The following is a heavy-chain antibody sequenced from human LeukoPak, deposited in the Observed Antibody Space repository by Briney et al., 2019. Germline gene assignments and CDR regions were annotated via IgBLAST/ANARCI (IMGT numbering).Heavy chain of an antibody. CDR2: ISDSDGST. J-gene: IGHJ6*02. V-gene: IGHV3-64D*09. CDR1: GFPFSSYA. D-gene: IGHD2-15*01. Sequence: GGSLRLSCSASGFPFSSYAMHWVRQAPGEGLEYVSAISDSDGSTYYADSVKGRFTISRDNSKNTLYLQMSSLKAEDTDVYFCVHVYSFGPYGMDVWGQGTTVTVSS. CDR3: VHVYSFGPYGMDV.